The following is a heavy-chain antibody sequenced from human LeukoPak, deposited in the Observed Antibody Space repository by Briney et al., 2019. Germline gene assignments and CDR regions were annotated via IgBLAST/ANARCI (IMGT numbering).Heavy chain of an antibody. CDR3: AKVTYYRDSAGYLVDY. Sequence: GGSLRLSCDASGLTFSASVTTWVRQPPGKALEWVSGISGSGESTYYAGSVKGRFTISRDNSKNTLYLQMNSQRAEDTALYYCAKVTYYRDSAGYLVDYWGQGTLVTVSS. CDR1: GLTFSASV. D-gene: IGHD3-22*01. V-gene: IGHV3-23*01. CDR2: ISGSGEST. J-gene: IGHJ4*02.